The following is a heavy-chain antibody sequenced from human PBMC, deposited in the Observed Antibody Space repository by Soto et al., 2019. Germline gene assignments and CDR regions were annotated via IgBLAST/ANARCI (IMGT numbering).Heavy chain of an antibody. CDR2: IFHDGTA. J-gene: IGHJ4*02. V-gene: IGHV4-4*02. D-gene: IGHD3-10*01. CDR1: GVSISSDNW. Sequence: SETLSLTCAVSGVSISSDNWWTWVRQSPQRGLEYIGEIFHDGTANYYPSFERRVAISVDTSKNQFSLKLTSVTAADTAIYFCARLVYDTRLNYMYFDFWGQGTLVTVSS. CDR3: ARLVYDTRLNYMYFDF.